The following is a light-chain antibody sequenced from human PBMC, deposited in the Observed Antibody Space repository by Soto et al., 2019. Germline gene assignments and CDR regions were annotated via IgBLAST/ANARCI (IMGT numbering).Light chain of an antibody. CDR1: QSVLYSSNDKNY. CDR3: HQYYSTPT. Sequence: DIVMTQSPDFLAVSLGERATINCKSSQSVLYSSNDKNYLAWYQQKPGQPPKLLIYWASTRESGVPDRFSGSGSGTDFTLTINSLQAEDVAVYYCHQYYSTPTFGPGTKVEI. J-gene: IGKJ3*01. V-gene: IGKV4-1*01. CDR2: WAS.